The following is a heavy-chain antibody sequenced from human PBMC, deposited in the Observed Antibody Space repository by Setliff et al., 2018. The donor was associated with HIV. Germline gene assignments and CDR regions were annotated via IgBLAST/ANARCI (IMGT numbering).Heavy chain of an antibody. CDR1: GGSISSYS. V-gene: IGHV4-59*08. Sequence: TSETLSLTCTVSGGSISSYSWSWIRQPPGKGLEWIGVFYYSGSTDYNPSLKSRVTISVDKSKNQFSLKLSSVTAADTAVYYRARLSRGATAGTPYFDYWGRGTLVTVSS. D-gene: IGHD6-13*01. CDR2: FYYSGST. CDR3: ARLSRGATAGTPYFDY. J-gene: IGHJ4*02.